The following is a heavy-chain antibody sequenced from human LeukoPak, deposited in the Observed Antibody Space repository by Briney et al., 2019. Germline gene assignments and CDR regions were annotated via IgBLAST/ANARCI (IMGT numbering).Heavy chain of an antibody. CDR1: GGSISSYY. V-gene: IGHV4-59*01. J-gene: IGHJ4*02. Sequence: SETLSLTCTVSGGSISSYYWSWIRQPPGKGLEWIGYIYYSGSTNYNPSLKSRVTISVDTSKNQFSLKLSSVTAADTAVYYCARDYYGDFYFDYWSQGTLVTVSS. CDR3: ARDYYGDFYFDY. CDR2: IYYSGST. D-gene: IGHD4-17*01.